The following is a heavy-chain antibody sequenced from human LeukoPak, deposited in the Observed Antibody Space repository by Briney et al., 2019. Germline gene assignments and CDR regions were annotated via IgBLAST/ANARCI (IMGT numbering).Heavy chain of an antibody. CDR3: ARDALGYDFWSGYYDRYYYYMDV. CDR2: INPNSGGT. J-gene: IGHJ6*03. CDR1: GYTFTGYY. Sequence: ASXXVSCKASGYTFTGYYMHWVRQAPGQGGEGMGRINPNSGGTKYAQKFQGRGTITRDTTRSTAYMEKRRMRSDDTAVYYCARDALGYDFWSGYYDRYYYYMDVWGKGTTVTVSS. D-gene: IGHD3-3*01. V-gene: IGHV1-2*06.